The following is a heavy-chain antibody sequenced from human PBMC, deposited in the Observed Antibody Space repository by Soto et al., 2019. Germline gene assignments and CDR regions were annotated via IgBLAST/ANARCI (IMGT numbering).Heavy chain of an antibody. J-gene: IGHJ6*02. V-gene: IGHV1-69*02. Sequence: QVQLVQSGAAVKKPGSSVKVSCKASGGTFSSYTISWVRQAPGQGLEWMGRIIPILGIANYAQKFQGRVTITADKSTSTAYMELSSLRSEDTAVYYCARGETDCSGGSCYPQETGYYYYYGMDVWGQGTTVTVSS. CDR2: IIPILGIA. CDR1: GGTFSSYT. D-gene: IGHD2-15*01. CDR3: ARGETDCSGGSCYPQETGYYYYYGMDV.